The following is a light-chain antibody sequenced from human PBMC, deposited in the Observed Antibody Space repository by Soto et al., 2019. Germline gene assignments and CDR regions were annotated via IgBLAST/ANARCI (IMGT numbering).Light chain of an antibody. J-gene: IGKJ4*01. Sequence: EIVLTQSPGTLSLSPGERATLSCRASQSVSSSSLAWYQQKSGQAPRLLIYGASSRATGIPDRFSGSGSGTDFTLTISRLEPEDFAVYYCQRYGSSPLTFGGGTKVEIK. CDR3: QRYGSSPLT. V-gene: IGKV3-20*01. CDR2: GAS. CDR1: QSVSSSS.